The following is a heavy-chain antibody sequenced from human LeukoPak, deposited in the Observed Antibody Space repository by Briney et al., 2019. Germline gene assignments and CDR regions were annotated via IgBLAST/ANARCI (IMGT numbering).Heavy chain of an antibody. CDR3: ARESTAFDY. Sequence: ASVKVSCKSSGYTFTTYGISWVRQAPGQGLEWMGLINPTGGSTSYAQRFQGRISMSRDTSTSTVYMEMSSLTSEDTALYYCARESTAFDYWGQGTLVTVSS. CDR2: INPTGGST. CDR1: GYTFTTYG. J-gene: IGHJ4*02. V-gene: IGHV1-46*01.